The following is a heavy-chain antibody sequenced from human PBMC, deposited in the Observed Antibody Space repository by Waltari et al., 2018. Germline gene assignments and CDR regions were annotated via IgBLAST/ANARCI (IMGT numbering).Heavy chain of an antibody. J-gene: IGHJ6*03. CDR2: IIPILGIA. V-gene: IGHV1-69*10. CDR3: TTGGWTTAYYYMDV. CDR1: GGTFSSYA. Sequence: QVQLVQSGAEVKKPGSSVKVSCKASGGTFSSYAISWVRQAPGQGLEWMGGIIPILGIANYAQKFQGRVTITADKSTSTAYMELSSLKTEDTAVYYCTTGGWTTAYYYMDVWGKGTTVTVSS. D-gene: IGHD4-17*01.